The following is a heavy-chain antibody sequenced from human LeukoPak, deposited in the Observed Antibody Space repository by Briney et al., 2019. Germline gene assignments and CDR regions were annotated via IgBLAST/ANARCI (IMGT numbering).Heavy chain of an antibody. J-gene: IGHJ3*02. Sequence: GGSLRLSCAASGFTFSSYEMNRVRQAPGKGLEWVSYISSSGSTIYYADSVKGRFTISRDNAKNSLYLQMNSLRAEDTAVYYCAKVRSYSGSYYGAFDIWGQGTMVTVSS. CDR1: GFTFSSYE. V-gene: IGHV3-48*03. CDR2: ISSSGSTI. D-gene: IGHD1-26*01. CDR3: AKVRSYSGSYYGAFDI.